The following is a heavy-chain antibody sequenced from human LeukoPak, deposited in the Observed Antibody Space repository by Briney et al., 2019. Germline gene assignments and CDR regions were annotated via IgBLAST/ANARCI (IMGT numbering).Heavy chain of an antibody. CDR1: DGSISSYY. V-gene: IGHV4-59*08. D-gene: IGHD1-26*01. CDR2: MYYSGNT. CDR3: ARHTLVGARNAFDI. J-gene: IGHJ3*02. Sequence: SETLSLTCNVSDGSISSYYWSWIRQPPGRGLEWIGYMYYSGNTNYNPSLKSRVTTSVDTSKNQFSLKLNSVTAADTAVYYCARHTLVGARNAFDIWGQGTMVTVSS.